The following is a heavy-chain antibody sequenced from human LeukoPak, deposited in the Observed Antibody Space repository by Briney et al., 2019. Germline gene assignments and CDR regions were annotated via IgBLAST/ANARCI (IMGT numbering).Heavy chain of an antibody. CDR3: ARRRSSCSLVTGDFDY. CDR1: GYSFTNYW. D-gene: IGHD2-2*01. J-gene: IGHJ4*02. V-gene: IGHV5-51*01. CDR2: IYPGDSDT. Sequence: GESLKISCKGSGYSFTNYWIGWVRQMPGKGLEWMGIIYPGDSDTRYSPSFQGQVTISADKSISTAYLQWSSLKASDTAMYYCARRRSSCSLVTGDFDYWGQGTLVTVSS.